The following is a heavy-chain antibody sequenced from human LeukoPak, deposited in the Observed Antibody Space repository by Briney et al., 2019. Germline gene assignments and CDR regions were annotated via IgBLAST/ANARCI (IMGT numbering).Heavy chain of an antibody. CDR3: ARQGNSGSRDY. CDR2: INYSGST. CDR1: GGSISSGSYY. J-gene: IGHJ4*02. Sequence: SETLSLTCTVSGGSISSGSYYWSWIRQPPGEGLEWIGFINYSGSTDYNPSLKSRVAISVDTSKNQFSLKLSSVTAADTAVYFCARQGNSGSRDYWGQGTLVTVSS. D-gene: IGHD4-23*01. V-gene: IGHV4-61*01.